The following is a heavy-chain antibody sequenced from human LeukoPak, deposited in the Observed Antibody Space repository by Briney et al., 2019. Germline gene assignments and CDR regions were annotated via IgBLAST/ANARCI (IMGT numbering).Heavy chain of an antibody. CDR2: ISGSGGST. J-gene: IGHJ4*02. Sequence: GGSLRLSCAASGFTFSTCAMSWVRQAPGKGLEWVSAISGSGGSTYYADSVKGRFTISRDNSKNTLYLQMNSLRAEDTAVYYCAKDHRSGGPPFYFDYWGQGTLVTVSS. CDR3: AKDHRSGGPPFYFDY. CDR1: GFTFSTCA. V-gene: IGHV3-23*01.